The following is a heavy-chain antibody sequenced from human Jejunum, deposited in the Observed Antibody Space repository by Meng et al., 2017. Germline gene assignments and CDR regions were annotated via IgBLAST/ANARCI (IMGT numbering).Heavy chain of an antibody. V-gene: IGHV4-4*02. CDR2: IYHSGST. D-gene: IGHD5-18*01. J-gene: IGHJ4*02. CDR1: GGSICSVYW. CDR3: ARGGYYSFDY. Sequence: QVHIRGRGPGRVNPSKTLSLTCAVSGGSICSVYWWTWVRQSPGKGLEWIGEIYHSGSTNYNPSLKSRVTISVDKSKNQFSLKLTSVTAADTAVYYCARGGYYSFDYWGQGTLVTVSS.